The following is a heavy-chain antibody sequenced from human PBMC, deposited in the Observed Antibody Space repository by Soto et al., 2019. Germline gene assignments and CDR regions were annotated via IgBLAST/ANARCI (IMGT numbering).Heavy chain of an antibody. CDR2: ISYSGIT. V-gene: IGHV4-30-4*01. D-gene: IGHD4-17*01. J-gene: IGHJ4*02. CDR3: AGYQEKTLRWVY. Sequence: QVQLQESGPGLVKPSQTLSLTCTVSGGSIRSGDYYWTWNRLSPGKGLEYIGYISYSGITYYNPSLESRLSISADSSKNQSSLKLNSVTAADTAVYYCAGYQEKTLRWVYWGQGALVTVSS. CDR1: GGSIRSGDYY.